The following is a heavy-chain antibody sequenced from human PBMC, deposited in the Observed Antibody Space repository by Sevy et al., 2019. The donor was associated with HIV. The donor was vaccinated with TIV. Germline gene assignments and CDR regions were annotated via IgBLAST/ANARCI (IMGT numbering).Heavy chain of an antibody. V-gene: IGHV1-18*03. D-gene: IGHD4-17*01. J-gene: IGHJ6*03. CDR1: GYTFTSYG. CDR3: ARAYGDYGGNYYYYMDV. Sequence: ASVKVSCKASGYTFTSYGISWVRQAPGQGLEWMGWISAYNGNTNYAQKLQGRVTMTTDTSTSTAYMELRSLRSDDMAVYYCARAYGDYGGNYYYYMDVWGKGTTVTVSS. CDR2: ISAYNGNT.